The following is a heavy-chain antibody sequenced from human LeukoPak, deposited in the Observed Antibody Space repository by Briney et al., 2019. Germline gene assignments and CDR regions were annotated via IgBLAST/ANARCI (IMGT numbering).Heavy chain of an antibody. Sequence: PGGSLRLSCAASGFTFDDYAMHWVRQAPGKGLEWVSLISGDGGSTYYADSVKGRFTISRDNSKNFLYLQMNSLRTEDTALYYCAKDIVAGTVLNAFDIWGQGTMVTVSS. D-gene: IGHD5-12*01. CDR3: AKDIVAGTVLNAFDI. CDR2: ISGDGGST. CDR1: GFTFDDYA. V-gene: IGHV3-43*02. J-gene: IGHJ3*02.